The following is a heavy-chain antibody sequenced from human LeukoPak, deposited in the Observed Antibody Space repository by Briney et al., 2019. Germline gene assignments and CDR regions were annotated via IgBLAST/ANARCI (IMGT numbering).Heavy chain of an antibody. J-gene: IGHJ4*02. V-gene: IGHV4-38-2*01. CDR3: ARLPLDGDYDY. CDR1: GYSISSGYY. Sequence: SETLSLTCAVYGYSISSGYYWGWIRQPPGKGLEWIGSIYHSGSTYYNPSLKSRVTISVDTSKNQFSLKLSSVTAADTAVYYCARLPLDGDYDYWGQGTLVTVSS. CDR2: IYHSGST. D-gene: IGHD4-17*01.